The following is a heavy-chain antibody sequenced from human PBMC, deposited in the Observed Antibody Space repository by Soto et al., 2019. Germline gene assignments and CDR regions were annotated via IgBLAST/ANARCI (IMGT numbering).Heavy chain of an antibody. CDR1: GYRLTNYW. CDR3: ARTLRRGYIYGEVDY. D-gene: IGHD5-18*01. Sequence: PGESLKISCKASGYRLTNYWIAWVRQMPGKGLEWMGVIYPGDSDTRYSPSFQGQVTISADKSINTAYLQWSSLKASDTAIYYCARTLRRGYIYGEVDYWGQGTLVTVS. J-gene: IGHJ4*02. V-gene: IGHV5-51*01. CDR2: IYPGDSDT.